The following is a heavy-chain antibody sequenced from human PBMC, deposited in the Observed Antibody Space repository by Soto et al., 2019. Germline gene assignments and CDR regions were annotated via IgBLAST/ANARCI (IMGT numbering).Heavy chain of an antibody. J-gene: IGHJ3*02. Sequence: LRLSCAASGFTFSDYYMSWIRQAPGKGLEWVSYISSSGSTIYYADSVKGRFTISRDNAKNSLYLQMNSLRAEDTAVYYCAGRPRGDYYDSSGTGFAFDIWGQGTMVTVSS. D-gene: IGHD3-22*01. V-gene: IGHV3-11*01. CDR1: GFTFSDYY. CDR2: ISSSGSTI. CDR3: AGRPRGDYYDSSGTGFAFDI.